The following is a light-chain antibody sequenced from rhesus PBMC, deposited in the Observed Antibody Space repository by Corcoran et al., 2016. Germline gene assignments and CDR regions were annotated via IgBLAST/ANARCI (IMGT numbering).Light chain of an antibody. J-gene: IGLJ6*01. V-gene: IGLV2S7*01. Sequence: QSAPTQPPSVSGSPGQSVTISCTGTSSDVGGYNYVSWYQQHPGKAPKLMIYDVRKRPSGVSDRFSGSKSGNTASLTISGLQAEDEADYYCCSYTTSSTVVFGSGTKLTVL. CDR1: SSDVGGYNY. CDR3: CSYTTSSTVV. CDR2: DVR.